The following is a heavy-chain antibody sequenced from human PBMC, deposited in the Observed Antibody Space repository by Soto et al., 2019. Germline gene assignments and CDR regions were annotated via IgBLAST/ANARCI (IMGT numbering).Heavy chain of an antibody. D-gene: IGHD5-18*01. V-gene: IGHV4-39*01. CDR2: IYYSGST. CDR3: AMNYGYVGLNWFDP. J-gene: IGHJ5*02. Sequence: PSETLSLTCTVSGGSISGSSYYWGWIRQPPGKGLEWIGSIYYSGSTYYNPSLKSRVTISVDTSKNQFSLKLSSVTAADTAVYYCAMNYGYVGLNWFDPWGQGTLVTVSS. CDR1: GGSISGSSYY.